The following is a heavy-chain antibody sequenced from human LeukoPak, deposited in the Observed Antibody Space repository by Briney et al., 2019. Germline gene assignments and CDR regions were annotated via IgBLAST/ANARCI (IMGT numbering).Heavy chain of an antibody. J-gene: IGHJ4*02. CDR3: ARGGYCSGGSCYHFDY. V-gene: IGHV1-46*01. D-gene: IGHD2-15*01. Sequence: GASVKASCKASGYTFTSYYMHWVRQAPGQGLGWMGIINPSGGSTSYAQKFQGRVTMTRDTSTSTVYMELSSLRSEDTAVYYCARGGYCSGGSCYHFDYWGQGTLVTVSS. CDR2: INPSGGST. CDR1: GYTFTSYY.